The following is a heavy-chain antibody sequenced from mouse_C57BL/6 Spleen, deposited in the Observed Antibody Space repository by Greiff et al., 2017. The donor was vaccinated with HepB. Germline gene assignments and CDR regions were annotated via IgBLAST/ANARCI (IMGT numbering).Heavy chain of an antibody. V-gene: IGHV1-47*01. Sequence: VKLQESGAELVKPGASVKMSCKASGYTFTTYPIEWMKQNHGKSLEWIGNFHPYNDDTKYNEKFKGKATLTVEKSSSTVYLELSRLTSDDSAVYYCARRDYGSSPFAYWGQGTLVTVSA. D-gene: IGHD1-1*01. J-gene: IGHJ3*01. CDR2: FHPYNDDT. CDR3: ARRDYGSSPFAY. CDR1: GYTFTTYP.